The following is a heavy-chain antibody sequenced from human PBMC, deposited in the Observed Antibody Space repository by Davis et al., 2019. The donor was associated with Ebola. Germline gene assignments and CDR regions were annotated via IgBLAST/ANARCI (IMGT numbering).Heavy chain of an antibody. V-gene: IGHV3-9*01. CDR1: GFTFDDYA. D-gene: IGHD3-3*01. Sequence: SLKISCAASGFTFDDYAMHWVRQAPGKGLEWVSGISWNSGSIGYADSVKGRFTISRDNAKNSLYLQMNSLRAEDTALYYCAKAVLRFLEWHIDYWGQGTLVTVSS. CDR3: AKAVLRFLEWHIDY. CDR2: ISWNSGSI. J-gene: IGHJ4*02.